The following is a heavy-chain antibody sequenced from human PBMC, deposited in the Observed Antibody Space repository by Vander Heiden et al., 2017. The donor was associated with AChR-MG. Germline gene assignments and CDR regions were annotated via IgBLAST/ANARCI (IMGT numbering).Heavy chain of an antibody. CDR2: INQDGSQE. CDR1: GSTFTGDW. J-gene: IGHJ2*01. V-gene: IGHV3-7*01. Sequence: ELQLVESGGGLVQPGGSLRLSCAASGSTFTGDWLTWVREAPGEGLEWVGNINQDGSQEYYVDSGKGRFTISRDNAKNSLYLQMNSLKAEDTAVYYCATTTIAARPYWYFDLWGRGTLVTVSS. D-gene: IGHD6-6*01. CDR3: ATTTIAARPYWYFDL.